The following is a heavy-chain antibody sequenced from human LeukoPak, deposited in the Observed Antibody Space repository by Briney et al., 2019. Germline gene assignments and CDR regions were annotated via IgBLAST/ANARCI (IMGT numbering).Heavy chain of an antibody. J-gene: IGHJ4*02. Sequence: GGSPRLSCAASGFTFSSYSMNWVRQAPGKGLEWVSSISSSSSYRYYADSVKGRFTISRDNAKNSLYLQMNSLRAEDTAVYYCAREGYSPRDGYNFNFDYWGQGTLVTVSS. CDR1: GFTFSSYS. D-gene: IGHD5-24*01. CDR2: ISSSSSYR. V-gene: IGHV3-21*01. CDR3: AREGYSPRDGYNFNFDY.